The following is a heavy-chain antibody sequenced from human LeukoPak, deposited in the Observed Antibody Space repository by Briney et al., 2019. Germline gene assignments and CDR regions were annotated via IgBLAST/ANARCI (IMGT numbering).Heavy chain of an antibody. Sequence: GRSLRLSCAASGFTFDEYTMHWVRQAPGKGLEWVSGISWKSGTIGYADSVKGRFTISRDNAKNSLYLQMNSLRVEDMALYYCVKARRDGYNSWGIFDYWGQGTLVTVSS. CDR1: GFTFDEYT. CDR3: VKARRDGYNSWGIFDY. V-gene: IGHV3-9*03. D-gene: IGHD5-24*01. J-gene: IGHJ4*02. CDR2: ISWKSGTI.